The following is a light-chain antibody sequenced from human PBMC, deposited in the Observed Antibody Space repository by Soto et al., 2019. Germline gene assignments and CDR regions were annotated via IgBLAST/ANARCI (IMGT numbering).Light chain of an antibody. J-gene: IGKJ4*01. CDR1: QSIISY. V-gene: IGKV1-39*01. Sequence: DIPMTQSPSSLSASVGDRVTITCRASQSIISYLNWYQQKPGKAPKLLIYAASSLQSGVPSRFSGSGSGTDFTLTISSLQPEDFATYYCQQSYSTPPRTFGGGTKVEIK. CDR2: AAS. CDR3: QQSYSTPPRT.